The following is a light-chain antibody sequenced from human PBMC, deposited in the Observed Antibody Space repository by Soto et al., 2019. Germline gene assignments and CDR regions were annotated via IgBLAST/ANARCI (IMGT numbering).Light chain of an antibody. V-gene: IGLV2-14*01. CDR1: SSDIGTNTF. J-gene: IGLJ2*01. CDR2: EFS. CDR3: SLYTNITSLH. Sequence: QSALTQPASVSGSPGQSITISCTGTSSDIGTNTFVSWYQQHPGKAPKLLIFEFSHRPSGVSDRFSGSNSGNTASLTISGLQAEDEGHYFCSLYTNITSLHFGGGTKLTVL.